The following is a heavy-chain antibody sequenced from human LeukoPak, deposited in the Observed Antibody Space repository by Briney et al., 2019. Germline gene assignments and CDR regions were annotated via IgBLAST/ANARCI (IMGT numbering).Heavy chain of an antibody. Sequence: SETLSLTCAVYGGSFSGYYWSWIRQPPGKGLECIGEINHSGSTNYNPSLKSRVTISVDTSKNQFSLKLSSVTAADTAVYYCAIPYYDFWSGYYPTSRSFDYWGQGTLVTVSS. CDR2: INHSGST. J-gene: IGHJ4*02. D-gene: IGHD3-3*01. CDR1: GGSFSGYY. CDR3: AIPYYDFWSGYYPTSRSFDY. V-gene: IGHV4-34*01.